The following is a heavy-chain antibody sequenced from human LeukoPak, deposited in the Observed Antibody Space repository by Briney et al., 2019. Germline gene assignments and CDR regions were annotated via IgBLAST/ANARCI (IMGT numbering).Heavy chain of an antibody. CDR2: IYYSGST. J-gene: IGHJ1*01. Sequence: SETLSLTCTVSGGSISSGDYYWSWIRQPPGKGRGWIGYIYYSGSTYYNPSLTSRVTISVRTSKNQFSLKLSSVTAADTAVYYCARKISIEAAAAGTAEYFQHWGQGTLVTVSS. V-gene: IGHV4-30-4*08. CDR1: GGSISSGDYY. CDR3: ARKISIEAAAAGTAEYFQH. D-gene: IGHD6-13*01.